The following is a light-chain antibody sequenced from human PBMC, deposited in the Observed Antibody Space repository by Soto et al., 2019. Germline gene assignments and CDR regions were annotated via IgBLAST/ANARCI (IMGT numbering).Light chain of an antibody. CDR1: SSDIGAGYD. Sequence: QSGLTQPPSVSVSPWQRVTISCTGSSSDIGAGYDVHWYQQLPGTAPKLLISDNTNRPSGVPDRIFASKSGNTASLTVSGLQADDQAHYQSSSFKGTNSFVLGTGTXVIVL. CDR2: DNT. CDR3: SSFKGTNSFV. V-gene: IGLV1-40*01. J-gene: IGLJ1*01.